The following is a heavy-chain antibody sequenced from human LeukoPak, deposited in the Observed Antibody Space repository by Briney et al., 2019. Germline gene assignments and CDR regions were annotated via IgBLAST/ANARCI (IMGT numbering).Heavy chain of an antibody. CDR2: ISSSSSYI. J-gene: IGHJ6*04. V-gene: IGHV3-21*01. Sequence: GGSLRLSCAASGFTFSSYSMNWVRQAPGKGLEWISSISSSSSYIYYADSVKGRFTISRDNAKNSLYLQMNSLRAEDTAVYYCVRRLGQGSYGMDVWGKGTTVTVSS. CDR3: VRRLGQGSYGMDV. D-gene: IGHD3-22*01. CDR1: GFTFSSYS.